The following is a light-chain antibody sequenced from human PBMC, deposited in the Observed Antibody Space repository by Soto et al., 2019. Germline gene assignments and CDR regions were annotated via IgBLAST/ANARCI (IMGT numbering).Light chain of an antibody. CDR1: QSVSSN. CDR3: QQYKNWPPLT. Sequence: EIVMTQSPATLSVSPGERGTISCRASQSVSSNLAWYQQKPGQAPRLLIYGAFTRATGIPARFSGSGSGTEFTLTISSLQSQDFAVYYCQQYKNWPPLTFGGGTKVEIK. CDR2: GAF. V-gene: IGKV3-15*01. J-gene: IGKJ4*01.